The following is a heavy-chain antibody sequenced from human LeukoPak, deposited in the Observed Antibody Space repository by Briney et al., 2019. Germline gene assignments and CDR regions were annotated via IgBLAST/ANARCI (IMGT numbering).Heavy chain of an antibody. Sequence: SETLSLTCTVSGGSISSSSYYWGWIRQPPGKGLEWIGSIYYSGSTYYNPSLKSRVTISVDTSKNQFSLKLSSVTAADTAVYYCARGELNYGSGSLWGQGTLVTVSS. CDR3: ARGELNYGSGSL. D-gene: IGHD3-10*01. J-gene: IGHJ4*02. CDR2: IYYSGST. CDR1: GGSISSSSYY. V-gene: IGHV4-39*07.